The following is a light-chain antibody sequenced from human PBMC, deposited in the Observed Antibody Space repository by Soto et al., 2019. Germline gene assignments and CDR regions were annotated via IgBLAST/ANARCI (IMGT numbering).Light chain of an antibody. V-gene: IGKV3-15*01. J-gene: IGKJ1*01. CDR3: QQYNNWPPVT. CDR1: QSVSSN. CDR2: GAS. Sequence: EIVMTQSPSTLSVSPGERATLSCRASQSVSSNLAWYQQKPGQAPRLLIYGASTRATGIPARFSGSGSGTEFTLTTSSMQPEDFAVYYCQQYNNWPPVTFGQGTKVDIK.